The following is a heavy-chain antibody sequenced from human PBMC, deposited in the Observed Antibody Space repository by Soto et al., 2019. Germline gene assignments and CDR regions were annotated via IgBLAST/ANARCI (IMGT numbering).Heavy chain of an antibody. Sequence: SETLSLTCTGSGGSINGYYWTWIRQPAGKGLEWIGRIYTSGTTSYNPSLKSRVTMSLDTSKNQFSLRLTSVTAADTAVYYCARDSVGISSPGVYWGRGTLVTVSS. CDR3: ARDSVGISSPGVY. CDR1: GGSINGYY. V-gene: IGHV4-4*07. D-gene: IGHD1-26*01. J-gene: IGHJ4*02. CDR2: IYTSGTT.